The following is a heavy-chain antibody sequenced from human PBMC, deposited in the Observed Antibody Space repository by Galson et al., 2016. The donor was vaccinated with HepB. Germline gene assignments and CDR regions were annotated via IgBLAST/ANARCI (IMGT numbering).Heavy chain of an antibody. Sequence: TLSLTCTVSGFSISSAGYYWSWVRQHPGKGLEWIGYIFHSGSTYYNPSLKNRVIISVDTSKNQFSLTLTSVTAADTAVYYCARVATSWSERQFDYWGQGTLVTVS. J-gene: IGHJ4*02. CDR2: IFHSGST. CDR3: ARVATSWSERQFDY. D-gene: IGHD1-1*01. CDR1: GFSISSAGYY. V-gene: IGHV4-31*03.